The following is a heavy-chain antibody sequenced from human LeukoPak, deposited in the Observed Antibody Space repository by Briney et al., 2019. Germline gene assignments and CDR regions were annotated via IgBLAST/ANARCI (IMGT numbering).Heavy chain of an antibody. CDR2: ISGSGGST. CDR3: AKDRVLFSSGYYYFDY. D-gene: IGHD3-22*01. CDR1: GFTFSSYA. Sequence: GGSLRLSCAASGFTFSSYAMSWVRQAPGKGLEWVSAISGSGGSTYYADSVKGRFTISRDNSKNTLYLQMNSLRAEDTAVYYCAKDRVLFSSGYYYFDYWGQGTLVTVSS. V-gene: IGHV3-23*01. J-gene: IGHJ4*02.